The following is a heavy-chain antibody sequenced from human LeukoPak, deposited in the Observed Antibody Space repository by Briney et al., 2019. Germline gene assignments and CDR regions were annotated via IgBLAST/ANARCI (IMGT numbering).Heavy chain of an antibody. D-gene: IGHD3-10*01. J-gene: IGHJ5*02. CDR3: ALDGLPSP. Sequence: SETLSLTCAVYGGSFSGYYWSWIRQPPGKGLEWIGEINHSGSTNYNPSLKSRVTISVDTSKNQFSLKLSSVTAADTAVYYRALDGLPSPWGQGTLVTVSS. V-gene: IGHV4-34*01. CDR1: GGSFSGYY. CDR2: INHSGST.